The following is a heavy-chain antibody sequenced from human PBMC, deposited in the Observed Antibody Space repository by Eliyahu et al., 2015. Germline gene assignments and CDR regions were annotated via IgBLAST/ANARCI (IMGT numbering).Heavy chain of an antibody. CDR1: GFXVSSNY. Sequence: EVQLVESGGGLIQPGGSLRLSCAAXGFXVSSNYMSWVRXXPGKGLEWVSVIXSGGSTYYADSVKGRFTISRDNSKNTLYLQMNSLRAEDTAVYYCAIREKPSGYGDYHHFDYWGQGTLVTVSS. V-gene: IGHV3-53*01. CDR2: IXSGGST. CDR3: AIREKPSGYGDYHHFDY. J-gene: IGHJ4*02. D-gene: IGHD4-17*01.